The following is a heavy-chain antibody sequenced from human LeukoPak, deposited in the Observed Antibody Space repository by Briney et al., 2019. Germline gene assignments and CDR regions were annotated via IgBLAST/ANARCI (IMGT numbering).Heavy chain of an antibody. CDR2: IYYSGST. J-gene: IGHJ6*03. D-gene: IGHD6-19*01. CDR3: ARVSPSGWSGYYYYYMDV. Sequence: SETLSLTCTVSGGSISSGGYYWSWIRQHPGKGLEWIGYIYYSGSTYYNPSPKSRVTMSVDTSKNQFSLKLSSVTAADTAVYYCARVSPSGWSGYYYYYMDVWGKGTTVTVSS. CDR1: GGSISSGGYY. V-gene: IGHV4-31*03.